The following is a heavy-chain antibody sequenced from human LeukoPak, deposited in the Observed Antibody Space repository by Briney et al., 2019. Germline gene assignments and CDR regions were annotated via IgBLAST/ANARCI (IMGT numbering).Heavy chain of an antibody. CDR2: ISSGSSYI. J-gene: IGHJ4*02. V-gene: IGHV3-21*06. D-gene: IGHD3-3*01. CDR3: ARGLGYDFWSGRSYFDY. CDR1: GFTFKNYG. Sequence: GGSLRLSCAASGFTFKNYGMNWVRQAPGKGLEWVSSISSGSSYIDYADSLQGRFTISRDNAKSSLYLQMNSLRAEDTAVYYCARGLGYDFWSGRSYFDYWGQGTLVTVSS.